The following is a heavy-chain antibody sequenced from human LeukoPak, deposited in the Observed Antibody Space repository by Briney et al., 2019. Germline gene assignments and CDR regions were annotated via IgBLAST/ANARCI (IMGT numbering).Heavy chain of an antibody. CDR2: IYNDGTT. CDR3: TTRSYGGSYTLGY. D-gene: IGHD1-26*01. Sequence: GGSLRLSCAASGFTVIISFMSWVRQAPGKGLEWVSVIYNDGTTYYADSVKGRFTISRDNPKNTLYLQMNTLRAEDTAVYYCTTRSYGGSYTLGYWGQGTLVTVSS. V-gene: IGHV3-53*01. J-gene: IGHJ4*02. CDR1: GFTVIISF.